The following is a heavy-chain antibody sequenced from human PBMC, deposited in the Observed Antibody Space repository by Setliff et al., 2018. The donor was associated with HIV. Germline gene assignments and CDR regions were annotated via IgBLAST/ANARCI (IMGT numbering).Heavy chain of an antibody. CDR1: GGSSIANTFA. J-gene: IGHJ4*02. CDR3: ARGPPFAY. Sequence: SETLSLTCSVSGGSSIANTFASTWIRQSPGEGLEYIGDVSYSGATMYTNYNPSLESRVTVSEDTSRHQFSLKLTSVTADDTGIYYCARGPPFAYWGQGLLVTVSS. CDR2: VSYSGAT. V-gene: IGHV4-39*07.